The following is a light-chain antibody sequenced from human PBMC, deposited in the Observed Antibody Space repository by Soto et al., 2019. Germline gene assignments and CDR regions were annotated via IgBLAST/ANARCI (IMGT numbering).Light chain of an antibody. CDR3: QTWGTGSPWV. V-gene: IGLV4-69*01. Sequence: QLVLPQSPSASASLGASVKLTCTLRSGHSSYAIAWHQQQPEKGPRHLMKLNSDGSHSKGDGIPDRFSGSSSGAERYLTISSLQSEDEADYYCQTWGTGSPWVFGGGSEPTVL. CDR1: SGHSSYA. J-gene: IGLJ3*02. CDR2: LNSDGSH.